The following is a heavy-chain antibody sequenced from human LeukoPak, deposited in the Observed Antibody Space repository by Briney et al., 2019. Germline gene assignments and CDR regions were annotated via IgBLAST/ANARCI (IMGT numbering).Heavy chain of an antibody. Sequence: GGSLRLSCSASGFTFSNYIMHWVRQAPGKGLDWVAVIIENGNRQYYADSVKGRFTISRDNSKNTLFLQMNSLRGEDTAMYYCARGVHQLDSSGYHNWFDPWGQGTLVTVSS. J-gene: IGHJ5*02. V-gene: IGHV3-30*04. CDR1: GFTFSNYI. CDR3: ARGVHQLDSSGYHNWFDP. D-gene: IGHD3-22*01. CDR2: IIENGNRQ.